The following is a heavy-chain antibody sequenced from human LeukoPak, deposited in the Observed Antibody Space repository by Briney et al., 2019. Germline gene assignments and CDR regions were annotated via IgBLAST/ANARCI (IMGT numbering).Heavy chain of an antibody. D-gene: IGHD3-22*01. V-gene: IGHV3-23*01. J-gene: IGHJ4*02. CDR1: GFTFSSYA. CDR3: ATQLVYYDSSGYLY. CDR2: ISGSGGST. Sequence: GGSLRLSCAASGFTFSSYAMSWVRQAPGKGLEWVSAISGSGGSTYYADSVKGRFTISRDNSKNTLYLQMNSLRAEDTAVYYCATQLVYYDSSGYLYWGQGTLVTVSS.